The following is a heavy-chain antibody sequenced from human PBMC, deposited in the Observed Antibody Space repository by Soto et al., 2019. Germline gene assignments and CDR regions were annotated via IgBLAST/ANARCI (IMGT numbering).Heavy chain of an antibody. Sequence: APVKVSCKASGYTFTDYHMHWVRQAPGQGLEWMGWINPNSGGTNYAQKFQGRVTMTRDTSISTAYMELSRLRSDDTAVYYCARRDAPYSSAWYGYGAEYAFDIWGQGTLVTVSS. CDR1: GYTFTDYH. J-gene: IGHJ4*01. CDR3: ARRDAPYSSAWYGYGAEYAFDI. CDR2: INPNSGGT. D-gene: IGHD6-19*01. V-gene: IGHV1-2*02.